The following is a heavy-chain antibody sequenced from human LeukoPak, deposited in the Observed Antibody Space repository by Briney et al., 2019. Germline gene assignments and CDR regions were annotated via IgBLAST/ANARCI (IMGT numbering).Heavy chain of an antibody. Sequence: PSETLSLTCAVSGGSISSAGYYWSWIRQPPGKGLEWIGYIYHSGSSYYNPSLKSRVTISVDRSKNQFSLKLSSLTAADTAVYYCARYGYDFWSGYYNPYYFDYWGQGTLVTVSS. CDR1: GGSISSAGYY. CDR3: ARYGYDFWSGYYNPYYFDY. D-gene: IGHD3-3*01. J-gene: IGHJ4*02. V-gene: IGHV4-30-2*01. CDR2: IYHSGSS.